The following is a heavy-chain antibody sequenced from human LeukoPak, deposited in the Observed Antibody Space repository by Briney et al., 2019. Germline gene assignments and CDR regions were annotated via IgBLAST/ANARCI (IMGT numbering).Heavy chain of an antibody. D-gene: IGHD3-22*01. Sequence: SETLSLTCTVSGGSISSYYWSWIRQPPGEGLEWIGYIYYSGSTNYNPSLKSRVTMSVDTSKNQCSLKLSSVTAADTAMYYCARGRYYDSSGPFDYWGQGTLVTVSS. J-gene: IGHJ4*02. CDR1: GGSISSYY. CDR2: IYYSGST. V-gene: IGHV4-59*01. CDR3: ARGRYYDSSGPFDY.